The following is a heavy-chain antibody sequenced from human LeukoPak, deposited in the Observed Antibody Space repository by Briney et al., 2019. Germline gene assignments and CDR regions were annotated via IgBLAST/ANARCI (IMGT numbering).Heavy chain of an antibody. Sequence: PGGSLRLSCAASGFTFSSYSMNWVRQAPGKGLEWVSSVSSRSTYVYYADSVKGRFTISRDNAKNSLYLQMNSLRAEDTAVHYCARIHIAVAGLTDSWGQGTLVTVSS. J-gene: IGHJ4*02. CDR3: ARIHIAVAGLTDS. CDR2: VSSRSTYV. CDR1: GFTFSSYS. V-gene: IGHV3-21*01. D-gene: IGHD6-19*01.